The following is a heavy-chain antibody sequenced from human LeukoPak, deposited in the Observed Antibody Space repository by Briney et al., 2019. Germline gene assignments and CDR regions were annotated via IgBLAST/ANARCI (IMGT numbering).Heavy chain of an antibody. V-gene: IGHV1-69*04. CDR1: GGTFSSYA. J-gene: IGHJ4*02. CDR2: IIPILGIA. CDR3: ARDLGPYYYDRESEFDY. D-gene: IGHD3-22*01. Sequence: ASVKVSCKASGGTFSSYAISWVRQAPGQGLEWMGRIIPILGIANYAQKFQGRVTITADKSTSTAYMELSSLRSEATAVYYCARDLGPYYYDRESEFDYWGQGTLVTVSS.